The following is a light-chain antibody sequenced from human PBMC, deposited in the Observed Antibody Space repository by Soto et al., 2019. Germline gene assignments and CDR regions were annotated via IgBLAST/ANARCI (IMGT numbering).Light chain of an antibody. V-gene: IGKV1-5*01. CDR2: DAS. CDR1: QSISSW. Sequence: DIQMTQSPSTLSASVGDRVTITCRASQSISSWLAWYQQKPGKAPKLLIFDASSLESGVPSRFSGSGSGTEFTLTISSLQPEDFASYFCLQVYSFPRTFGLGTKVDNK. J-gene: IGKJ1*01. CDR3: LQVYSFPRT.